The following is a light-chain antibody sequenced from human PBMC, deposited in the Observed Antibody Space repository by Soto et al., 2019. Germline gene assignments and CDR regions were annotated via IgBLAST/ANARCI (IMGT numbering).Light chain of an antibody. CDR3: CSYAGSTTSV. J-gene: IGLJ1*01. V-gene: IGLV2-11*01. CDR2: DVS. CDR1: SSDVGGYNY. Sequence: QSALTQPRSVSGSPGQSVTISCTGTSSDVGGYNYVSWYQQHPGKAPKLMIYDVSKRPAGVTDRFSGSKSGNTASLTISGLHAEDEAEYYCCSYAGSTTSVFGTGTKLTVL.